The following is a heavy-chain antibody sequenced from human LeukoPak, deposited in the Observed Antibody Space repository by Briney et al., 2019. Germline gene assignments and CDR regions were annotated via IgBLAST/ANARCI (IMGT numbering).Heavy chain of an antibody. CDR3: ARVTVVKEYQLLNFDY. V-gene: IGHV4-61*01. D-gene: IGHD2-2*01. CDR1: GGSVSSGSYY. Sequence: SETLSLTCTVSGGSVSSGSYYWSWIWQPPGKGLEWIGEINHSGSTNYNPSLKSRVTISVDTSKNQFSLKLSSVTAADTAVYYCARVTVVKEYQLLNFDYWGQGTLVTVSS. J-gene: IGHJ4*02. CDR2: INHSGST.